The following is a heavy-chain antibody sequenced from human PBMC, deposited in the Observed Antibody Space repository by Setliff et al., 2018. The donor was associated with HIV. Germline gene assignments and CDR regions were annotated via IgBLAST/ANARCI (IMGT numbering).Heavy chain of an antibody. J-gene: IGHJ3*02. V-gene: IGHV1-18*01. D-gene: IGHD6-13*01. CDR3: ARDSNPRRSWYSGDAFDI. CDR2: ISAYNGNT. Sequence: ASVKVSCKASGYTFISYGISWVRQAPGQGLEWMGWISAYNGNTNYAQKLQGRVTMTTDTSTSTAYMEMRRLRSDDTAVYYCARDSNPRRSWYSGDAFDIWGQGTMVTVSS. CDR1: GYTFISYG.